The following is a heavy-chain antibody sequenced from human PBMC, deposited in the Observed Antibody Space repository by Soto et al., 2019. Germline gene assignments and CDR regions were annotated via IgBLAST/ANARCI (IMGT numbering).Heavy chain of an antibody. CDR2: IYHSGST. Sequence: QVQLQESGPGLVKPSGTLSLTCGVSGGSISSSKWWSWVRQPPGKGLEWIGEIYHSGSTNYNPSLKSRVTISVDKSKNQFSLKLSSVTAADTALYYCASKDYADYGWFDPWGQGTLVTVSS. J-gene: IGHJ5*02. V-gene: IGHV4-4*02. CDR3: ASKDYADYGWFDP. CDR1: GGSISSSKW. D-gene: IGHD4-17*01.